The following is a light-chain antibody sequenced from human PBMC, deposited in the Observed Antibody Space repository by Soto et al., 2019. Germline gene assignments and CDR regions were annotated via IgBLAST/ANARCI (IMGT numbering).Light chain of an antibody. J-gene: IGKJ5*01. CDR2: DAS. Sequence: EIVLKQSPATLSLTPGERATLSCRASQSISFYLTWYQHKPGQAPRLLIYDASNRATGIPARFSGSGYGTDFTLTISSLEPEDFAVYYCQQRRHWPTFGQGTPLEIK. CDR3: QQRRHWPT. V-gene: IGKV3-11*01. CDR1: QSISFY.